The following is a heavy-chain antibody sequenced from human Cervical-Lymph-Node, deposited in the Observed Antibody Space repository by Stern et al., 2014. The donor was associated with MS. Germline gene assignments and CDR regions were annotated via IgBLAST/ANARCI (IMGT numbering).Heavy chain of an antibody. Sequence: QVQLMQSGAEVKKPGASVKVSCKASGYIFSNYDFNWVRQAPGQGLEWMGWMNPISGNTGYAQKFQGRVTMTRNTSIDTAYMELSILGSEDTAVYYCARGKWLLPFYGLDVWGQGTTVTVSS. CDR2: MNPISGNT. CDR1: GYIFSNYD. J-gene: IGHJ6*02. D-gene: IGHD3-22*01. CDR3: ARGKWLLPFYGLDV. V-gene: IGHV1-8*01.